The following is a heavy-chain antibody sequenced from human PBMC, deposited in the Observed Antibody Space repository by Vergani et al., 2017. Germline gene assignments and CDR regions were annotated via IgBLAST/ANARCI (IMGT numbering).Heavy chain of an antibody. CDR2: IFSNDEK. V-gene: IGHV2-26*01. CDR3: ARGTEQQLVLYWFDP. Sequence: QESGPGLVKPSETLSLTCTVSGGSISSYYWSWIRQPPGKALEWLAHIFSNDEKSYSTSLKSRLTIAKDTSKSQVVLTMTNMDPVDTATYYCARGTEQQLVLYWFDPWGQGTLVTVSS. D-gene: IGHD6-13*01. J-gene: IGHJ5*02. CDR1: GGSISSYYW.